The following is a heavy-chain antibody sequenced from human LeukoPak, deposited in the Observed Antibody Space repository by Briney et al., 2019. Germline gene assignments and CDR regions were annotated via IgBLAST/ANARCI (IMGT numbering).Heavy chain of an antibody. J-gene: IGHJ3*02. D-gene: IGHD1-1*01. CDR3: ARRCMERGSDAFDI. CDR2: VYPRDSDT. Sequence: GESLKISCKASGYSFSSYWIGWVRQLPGKGLEWMGIVYPRDSDTRYSPSFQGQVTISADRSISTAYLQWSSLKASDTAMYYCARRCMERGSDAFDIWGQGTMVTVSS. V-gene: IGHV5-51*01. CDR1: GYSFSSYW.